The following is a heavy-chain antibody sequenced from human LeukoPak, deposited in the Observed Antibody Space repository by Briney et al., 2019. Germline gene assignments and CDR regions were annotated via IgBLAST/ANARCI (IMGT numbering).Heavy chain of an antibody. V-gene: IGHV3-7*01. CDR2: IKQDGSEK. CDR3: ARDDGRIAAAGVIDY. D-gene: IGHD6-13*01. Sequence: GGSLRLSCAASGFTFSSYWMSWVRQAPGKGLEWVANIKQDGSEKYYVDSVKGRFTISRDNAKNSLYLQMNSLRAEDTAVYYCARDDGRIAAAGVIDYWGQGTLVTVSS. J-gene: IGHJ4*02. CDR1: GFTFSSYW.